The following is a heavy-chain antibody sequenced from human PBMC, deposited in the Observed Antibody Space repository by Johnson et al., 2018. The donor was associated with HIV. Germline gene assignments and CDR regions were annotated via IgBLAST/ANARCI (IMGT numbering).Heavy chain of an antibody. CDR3: TIPYYYDSGGYQ. CDR1: GFTFSMYA. D-gene: IGHD3-22*01. CDR2: ISSNGGST. Sequence: VQLVESGGGLVQPGGSLRLSCAASGFTFSMYAMHWFRQAPGKGLEYVSAISSNGGSTYYADSVKGRFTISRDNSKNTLYLQMDSLRAEDMAVYYCTIPYYYDSGGYQWGQGTMVTVSS. J-gene: IGHJ3*01. V-gene: IGHV3-64*07.